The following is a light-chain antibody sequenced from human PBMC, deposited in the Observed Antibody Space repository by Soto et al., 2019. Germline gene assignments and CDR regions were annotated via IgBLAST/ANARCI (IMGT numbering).Light chain of an antibody. Sequence: EIVLTQSPCTLSLSPGERATLSCRASQSVSSSYLAWYQQKPGQAPRLLIDDTSSRATGIPDRFSGSGSGTDFTLAISRLEPADFAVYYCQQCGSSPSFGQGTKVELK. J-gene: IGKJ1*01. V-gene: IGKV3-20*01. CDR2: DTS. CDR1: QSVSSSY. CDR3: QQCGSSPS.